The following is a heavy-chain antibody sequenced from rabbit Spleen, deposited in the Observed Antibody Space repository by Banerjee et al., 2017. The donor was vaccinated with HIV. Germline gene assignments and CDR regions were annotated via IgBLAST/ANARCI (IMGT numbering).Heavy chain of an antibody. V-gene: IGHV1S40*01. CDR2: IAGSSSGFT. CDR1: GFSFSSSDY. D-gene: IGHD1-1*01. Sequence: QSLEESGGGLVQPEGSLTLTCKASGFSFSSSDYICWVRQAPGKGLEWISCIAGSSSGFTYSATWAKGRFTISKTASTTVTLQMTRLTAADTATYFCARDTSSSFSSYGMDLWGPGHPRHRL. J-gene: IGHJ6*01. CDR3: ARDTSSSFSSYGMDL.